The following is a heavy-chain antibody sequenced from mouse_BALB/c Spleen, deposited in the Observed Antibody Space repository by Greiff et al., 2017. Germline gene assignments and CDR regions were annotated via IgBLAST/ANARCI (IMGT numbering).Heavy chain of an antibody. CDR2: INPSNGGT. J-gene: IGHJ4*01. CDR3: TRSDLNYYGSSYAMDY. CDR1: GYTYTSYY. Sequence: QVHVKQPGAELVKPGASVKLSCKASGYTYTSYYMYWVKQRPGQGLEWIGGINPSNGGTNFNEKFKSKATLTVDKSSSTAYMQLSSLTSEDSAVYYCTRSDLNYYGSSYAMDYWGQGTSVTVSS. V-gene: IGHV1S81*02. D-gene: IGHD1-1*01.